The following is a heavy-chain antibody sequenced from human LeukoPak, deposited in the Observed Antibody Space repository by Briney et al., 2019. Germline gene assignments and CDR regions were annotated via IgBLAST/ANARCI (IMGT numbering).Heavy chain of an antibody. D-gene: IGHD1-26*01. J-gene: IGHJ6*03. CDR3: ARDPSNLVGATVYYYYYMDV. Sequence: GGSLRLSCAASGFTFDDYGMSWVRHAPGKGLEWVSGINWNGGSTGYADSVKGRFTISRDNAKNSLYLQMNNLRAEDTALYYCARDPSNLVGATVYYYYYMDVWGKGTTVTVSS. CDR2: INWNGGST. CDR1: GFTFDDYG. V-gene: IGHV3-20*04.